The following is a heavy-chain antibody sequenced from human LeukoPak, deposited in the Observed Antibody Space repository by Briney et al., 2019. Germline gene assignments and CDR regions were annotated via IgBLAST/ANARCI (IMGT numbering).Heavy chain of an antibody. CDR1: GFTFSNSA. J-gene: IGHJ4*01. Sequence: PGGSLRLSCAASGFTFSNSAMSWVRQAPGKGREWVSTLSGSGITTYYADSVKGRFTISRDNSKNTLYLQMNTLRAEDSALYYCAKGIYSSGWSYFDYWGHGTLVTVSS. D-gene: IGHD6-19*01. CDR3: AKGIYSSGWSYFDY. V-gene: IGHV3-23*01. CDR2: LSGSGITT.